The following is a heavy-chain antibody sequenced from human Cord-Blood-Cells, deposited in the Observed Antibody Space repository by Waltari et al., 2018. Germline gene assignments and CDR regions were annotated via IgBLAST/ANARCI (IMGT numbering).Heavy chain of an antibody. CDR3: AREGNWNYWYFDL. J-gene: IGHJ2*01. CDR1: GYTFTRYA. V-gene: IGHV1-3*01. CDR2: INAGNGNT. D-gene: IGHD1-1*01. Sequence: QVQLVQSGAEVKKPGASVTVSCKASGYTFTRYAMHWVRQAPGQRLEWMGWINAGNGNTKYSQKFQGRVTITRDTSASTDYMELSSLRSEDTAVYYCAREGNWNYWYFDLWGRGTLVTVSS.